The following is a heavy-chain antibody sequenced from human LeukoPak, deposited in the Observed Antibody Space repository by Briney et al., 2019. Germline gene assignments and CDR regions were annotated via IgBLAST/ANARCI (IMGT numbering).Heavy chain of an antibody. CDR3: ARWGSSGWYDY. J-gene: IGHJ4*02. CDR2: INPSGGST. D-gene: IGHD6-19*01. Sequence: ASVKVSCKASGYTFTSYYMHWVRQAPGQGLEWMGIINPSGGSTSYAQKFQGRVTMTRDMSTSTVYMELSSLRSEDTAVYYCARWGSSGWYDYWGQGTLVTVSS. V-gene: IGHV1-46*01. CDR1: GYTFTSYY.